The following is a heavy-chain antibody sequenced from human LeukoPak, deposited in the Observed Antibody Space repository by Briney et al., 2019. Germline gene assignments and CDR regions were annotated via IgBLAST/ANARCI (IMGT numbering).Heavy chain of an antibody. J-gene: IGHJ1*01. CDR3: ARDHLAYYYDSSGYSAEYFQH. D-gene: IGHD3-22*01. Sequence: SGGSLRLSCAASGFTFSSYGMHWVRQAPGKGLEWVAFIRYDGSNKYYADSVKGRFTISRDNSKNTLYLQMNSLRAEDTAVYYCARDHLAYYYDSSGYSAEYFQHWGQGTLVTVSS. CDR1: GFTFSSYG. V-gene: IGHV3-30*02. CDR2: IRYDGSNK.